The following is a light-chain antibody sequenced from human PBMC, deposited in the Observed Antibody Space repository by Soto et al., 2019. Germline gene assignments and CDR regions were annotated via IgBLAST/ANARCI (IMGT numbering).Light chain of an antibody. Sequence: DIQMTQSPSSLSASVGDRVTITCRASQSISSYLNWYQQKPGKAPKLLIYAASSMQSGVPSRFSGSGSGTAFTLPISSLQPEDFATYYCQQGYSTLSCTYGHGTRLEIK. CDR3: QQGYSTLSCT. CDR1: QSISSY. J-gene: IGKJ5*01. CDR2: AAS. V-gene: IGKV1-39*01.